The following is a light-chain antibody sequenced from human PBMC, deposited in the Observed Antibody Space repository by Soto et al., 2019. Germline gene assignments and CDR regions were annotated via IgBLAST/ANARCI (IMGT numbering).Light chain of an antibody. CDR3: QQYNSYLYT. V-gene: IGKV1-5*01. J-gene: IGKJ2*01. CDR1: QSISSW. CDR2: DAS. Sequence: DIQMTQSPSTLSASVGDRVTITCRASQSISSWLAWYQQKPGKAPKLLIYDASRLECGVPSRFSGSGYGTEFTLTISSLQPDDFATYYCQQYNSYLYTFGQGNKLEIK.